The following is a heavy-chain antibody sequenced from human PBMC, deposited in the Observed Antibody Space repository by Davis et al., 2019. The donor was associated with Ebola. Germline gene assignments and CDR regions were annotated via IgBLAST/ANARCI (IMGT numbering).Heavy chain of an antibody. CDR2: ISSSSSYI. J-gene: IGHJ4*02. D-gene: IGHD2-2*01. CDR3: ARVGSSTSLDY. Sequence: GGSLRLSCAASGFTFSSYSMNWVRQAPGKGLEWASSISSSSSYIYYADSVKGRFTISRDNAKNSPYLQMNSLRAEDTAVYYCARVGSSTSLDYWGQGTLVTVSS. CDR1: GFTFSSYS. V-gene: IGHV3-21*01.